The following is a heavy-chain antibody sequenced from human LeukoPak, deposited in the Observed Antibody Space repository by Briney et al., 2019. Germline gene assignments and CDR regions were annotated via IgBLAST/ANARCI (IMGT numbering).Heavy chain of an antibody. CDR1: GFTFSSYA. CDR2: IWGDGNNK. J-gene: IGHJ5*02. CDR3: AKGDDYGANTRLPKFNWFDP. D-gene: IGHD4-23*01. V-gene: IGHV3-30*02. Sequence: GGSLRLSCAAPGFTFSSYAMHWVRQAPGKGLGWVAFIWGDGNNKNYADSAKGRFTISRDNSKDTLYLQMNSLRAEDTAVYYCAKGDDYGANTRLPKFNWFDPWGQGTLVTVSS.